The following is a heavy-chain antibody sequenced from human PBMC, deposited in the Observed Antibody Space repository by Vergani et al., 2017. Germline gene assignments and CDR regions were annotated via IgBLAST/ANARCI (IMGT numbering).Heavy chain of an antibody. CDR2: ISGSGGST. CDR1: GFTFDDYA. CDR3: AKARLRFLEWLGAFDI. Sequence: EVQLVESGGGLVQPGGSLRLSCAASGFTFDDYAMSWVRQAPGKGLEWVSAISGSGGSTYYADSVKGRFTISRDNSKNTLYLQMNSLRAEDTAVYYCAKARLRFLEWLGAFDIWGQGTMVTVSS. V-gene: IGHV3-23*04. J-gene: IGHJ3*02. D-gene: IGHD3-3*01.